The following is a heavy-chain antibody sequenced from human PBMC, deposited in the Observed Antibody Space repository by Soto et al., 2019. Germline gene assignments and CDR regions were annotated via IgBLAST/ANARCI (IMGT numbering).Heavy chain of an antibody. CDR2: IYNSGCT. CDR3: ARDRGPLSFFDY. D-gene: IGHD3-10*01. CDR1: GGSISSYY. Sequence: QVQLQESGPGLVKASETLSLTCTVSGGSISSYYWSWIRQPPGKGLEWIGYIYNSGCTNYNPSLKSRVTISVDTSKNQFSLKLSSVTAADTAVYYCARDRGPLSFFDYWGQGTLVTVSS. V-gene: IGHV4-59*01. J-gene: IGHJ4*02.